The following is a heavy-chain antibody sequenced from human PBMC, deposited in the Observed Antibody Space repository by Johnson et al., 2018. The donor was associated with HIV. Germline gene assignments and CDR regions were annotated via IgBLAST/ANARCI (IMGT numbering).Heavy chain of an antibody. Sequence: QVQLVESGGGVVRPGGSLRLSCAASGFTFSSYAMHWVRQAPGKGLEWVAVISYDGSNKYYADSVKGRFTISRDNSKNTLYLQMNSLRAEDTAVYYCATASGSPAAFHIWGQGTMVTVSS. V-gene: IGHV3-30*14. CDR2: ISYDGSNK. D-gene: IGHD1-26*01. CDR1: GFTFSSYA. CDR3: ATASGSPAAFHI. J-gene: IGHJ3*02.